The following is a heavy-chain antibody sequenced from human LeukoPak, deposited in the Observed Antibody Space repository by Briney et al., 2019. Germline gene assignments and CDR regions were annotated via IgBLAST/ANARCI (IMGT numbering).Heavy chain of an antibody. D-gene: IGHD6-6*01. CDR2: ISGSGGST. CDR1: GFPFSSFA. Sequence: GGSLRLSCAASGFPFSSFALSWVRQAPGKGLEWVSAISGSGGSTYHADSVKGRFTISRDNSKNTLYLQMNSLRAEDTAVYYCAKMGVVAARPGTFDYWGQGTLVTVSS. V-gene: IGHV3-23*01. J-gene: IGHJ4*02. CDR3: AKMGVVAARPGTFDY.